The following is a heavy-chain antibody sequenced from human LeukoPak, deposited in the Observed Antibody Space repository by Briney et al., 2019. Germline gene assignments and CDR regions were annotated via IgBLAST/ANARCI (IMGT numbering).Heavy chain of an antibody. CDR1: GFTFDDYA. CDR3: AKDLAGYYYYGMDV. J-gene: IGHJ6*02. V-gene: IGHV3-9*01. Sequence: GRSLRLSCATSGFTFDDYAMHWVRQAPGKGLEWVSGISWNSGSIGYADSVKDRFTISRDNAKNSLYLQMNSLRAEDTALYYCAKDLAGYYYYGMDVWGQGTTVTVSS. CDR2: ISWNSGSI. D-gene: IGHD2-15*01.